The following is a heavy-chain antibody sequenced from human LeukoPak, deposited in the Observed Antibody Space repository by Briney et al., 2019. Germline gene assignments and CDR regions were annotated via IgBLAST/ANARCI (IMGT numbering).Heavy chain of an antibody. D-gene: IGHD3-3*01. CDR1: GYTFINHG. CDR3: GRWSPDPNDS. Sequence: VASVKVSCKASGYTFINHGISWVRQAPGQGLEWMGWISAYNGRTEYAQKFQDRVTMTTDTSTTTGYMGLRSLRSDDTAVYFCGRWSPDPNDSWGQGTLVTVSS. J-gene: IGHJ4*02. V-gene: IGHV1-18*01. CDR2: ISAYNGRT.